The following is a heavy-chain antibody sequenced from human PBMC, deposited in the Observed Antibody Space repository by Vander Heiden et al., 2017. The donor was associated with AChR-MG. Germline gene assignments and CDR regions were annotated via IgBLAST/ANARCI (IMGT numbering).Heavy chain of an antibody. D-gene: IGHD2-2*01. CDR1: GFSFSSYS. CDR2: IRSGSTYT. V-gene: IGHV3-21*02. CDR3: ARGAQEQLLSPFDY. Sequence: EVQLVESGGGLVKPGGSLRLSCAASGFSFSSYSMSWVRLAPGKGLEWVSSIRSGSTYTHYADSVKGRFTISRDNAKNSLYLQVNSLRAEDAAKYYCARGAQEQLLSPFDYWGQGTLVTVSS. J-gene: IGHJ4*02.